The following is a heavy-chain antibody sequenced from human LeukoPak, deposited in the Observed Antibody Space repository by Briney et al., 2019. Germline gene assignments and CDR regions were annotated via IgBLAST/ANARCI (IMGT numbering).Heavy chain of an antibody. CDR1: GGSFSGYY. J-gene: IGHJ3*02. V-gene: IGHV4-31*11. CDR2: IYYSGST. Sequence: PSETLSLTCAVYGGSFSGYYWSWIRQHPGKGLEWIGYIYYSGSTYYNPSLKSRVTISVDTSKNQFSLKLSSVTAADTAVYYCARDYYDSSAMSGAFDIWGQGTMVTVSS. CDR3: ARDYYDSSAMSGAFDI. D-gene: IGHD3-22*01.